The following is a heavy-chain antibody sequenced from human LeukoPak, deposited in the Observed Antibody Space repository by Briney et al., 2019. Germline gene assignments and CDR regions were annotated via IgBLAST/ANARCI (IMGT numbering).Heavy chain of an antibody. CDR2: INPKSGGT. D-gene: IGHD6-13*01. J-gene: IGHJ4*02. V-gene: IGHV1-2*02. CDR3: ARVRGPAAALHFEF. Sequence: ASVKVSCKASGYTFTGYYVHWVRQAPGQGLEWMGRINPKSGGTNYAQKFQDRVTMIRDTSISTAYMVLSRLRSDDTAVYYCARVRGPAAALHFEFWGQGTLVTVSS. CDR1: GYTFTGYY.